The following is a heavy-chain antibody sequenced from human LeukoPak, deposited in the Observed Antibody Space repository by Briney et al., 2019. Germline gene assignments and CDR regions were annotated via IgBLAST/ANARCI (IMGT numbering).Heavy chain of an antibody. CDR3: ARGVDYGTFDY. V-gene: IGHV4-59*01. CDR2: IYYSGST. J-gene: IGHJ4*02. Sequence: PSETLSLTCTVSGASISSYYRSCLRQPPGKGLEWIGYIYYSGSTNYNPSLKSRVTISVDTSKNQFSLKLSSVTAADTAVYYCARGVDYGTFDYWGQGTLVTVSS. D-gene: IGHD4-17*01. CDR1: GASISSYY.